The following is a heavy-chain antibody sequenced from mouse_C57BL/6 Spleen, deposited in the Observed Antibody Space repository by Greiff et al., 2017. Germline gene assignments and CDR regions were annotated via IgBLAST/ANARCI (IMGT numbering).Heavy chain of an antibody. CDR2: IDPSDSYT. CDR1: GYTFTSYW. Sequence: VQLQQPGAELVMPGASVKLSCKASGYTFTSYWMPWVKQRPGQGLEWIGEIDPSDSYTNYNQKFKGKSTLTVDKSSSTAYMQLSSLTSEDSAVYYCALITTVVAIDYWGQGTTLTVSS. D-gene: IGHD1-1*01. CDR3: ALITTVVAIDY. J-gene: IGHJ2*01. V-gene: IGHV1-69*01.